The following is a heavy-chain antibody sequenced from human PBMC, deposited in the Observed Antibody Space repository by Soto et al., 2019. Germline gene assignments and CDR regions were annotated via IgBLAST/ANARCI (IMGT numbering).Heavy chain of an antibody. D-gene: IGHD3-10*01. CDR3: TIFELQGEVQVALPHLHYGKDV. CDR2: ILPIFGTA. V-gene: IGHV1-69*13. CDR1: GGTFSSYA. J-gene: IGHJ6*02. Sequence: SVKVSCKAPGGTFSSYAISWVRQATGQGLEWMGWILPIFGTANYAPKFQGRVTITADESTSTGYMERSSLRSEDTAVYSCTIFELQGEVQVALPHLHYGKDVWGQGTSVTV.